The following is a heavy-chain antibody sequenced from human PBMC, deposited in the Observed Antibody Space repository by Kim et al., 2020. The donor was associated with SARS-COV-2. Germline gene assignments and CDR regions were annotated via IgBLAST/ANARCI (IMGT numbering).Heavy chain of an antibody. CDR1: GGTFSSYA. D-gene: IGHD2-21*02. V-gene: IGHV1-69*13. J-gene: IGHJ4*02. CDR2: IIPIFGTA. CDR3: ASGVVVTAIPYYYFDY. Sequence: SVKVSCKASGGTFSSYAISWVRQAPGQGLEWMGGIIPIFGTANYAQKFQGRVTITADESTSTAYMELSSLRSEDTAVYYCASGVVVTAIPYYYFDYWGQGTLVTVSS.